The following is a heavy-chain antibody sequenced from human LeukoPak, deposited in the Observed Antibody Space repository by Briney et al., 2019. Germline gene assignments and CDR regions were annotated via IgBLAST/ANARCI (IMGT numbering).Heavy chain of an antibody. J-gene: IGHJ3*02. CDR3: ARAGGTYYGIAFDI. CDR2: IKQDGSEK. D-gene: IGHD1-26*01. V-gene: IGHV3-7*01. Sequence: GGSLRLSCAASGFTFSSYWMSWVRQAPGRGLEWVANIKQDGSEKYYVDSVKGRFTVSRDNAKNSLYLQMNSLRAEDTAVYYCARAGGTYYGIAFDIWGQGTMVTVSS. CDR1: GFTFSSYW.